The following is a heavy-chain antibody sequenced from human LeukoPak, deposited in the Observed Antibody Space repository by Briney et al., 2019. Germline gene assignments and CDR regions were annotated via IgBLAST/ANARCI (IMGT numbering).Heavy chain of an antibody. V-gene: IGHV4-59*12. J-gene: IGHJ4*02. CDR3: ARDRFLMVRGVIEGGY. CDR2: IIYSGST. Sequence: PSETLSLTCTVSGGSISSYCWSWIRQPPGKGLERIGYIIYSGSTNYNPSLKSRVTISVDTSKNQFSLKLSSVTAADTAVYYCARDRFLMVRGVIEGGYWGQGTLVTVSS. CDR1: GGSISSYC. D-gene: IGHD3-10*01.